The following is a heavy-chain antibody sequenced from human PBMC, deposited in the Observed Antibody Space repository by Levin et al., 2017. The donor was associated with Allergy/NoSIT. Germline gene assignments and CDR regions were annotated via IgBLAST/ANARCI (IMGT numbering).Heavy chain of an antibody. V-gene: IGHV1-24*01. CDR3: ATGLRGSGNLDDNWFDP. Sequence: ASVKVSCKVSGYTLTELSMHWVRQAPGKGLEWMGGFDPEDGETIYAQKFQGRVTMTEDTSTDTAYMELSSLRSEDTAVYYCATGLRGSGNLDDNWFDPWGQGTLVTVSS. J-gene: IGHJ5*02. D-gene: IGHD3-10*01. CDR2: FDPEDGET. CDR1: GYTLTELS.